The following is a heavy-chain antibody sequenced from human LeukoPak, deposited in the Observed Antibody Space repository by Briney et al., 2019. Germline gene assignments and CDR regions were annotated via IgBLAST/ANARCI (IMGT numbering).Heavy chain of an antibody. CDR2: ISSDGRST. V-gene: IGHV3-64*04. D-gene: IGHD5-12*01. J-gene: IGHJ4*02. CDR1: GFTFRNFA. CDR3: AREGGYDPFEY. Sequence: HTGGSLRLSCSASGFTFRNFAIHWVRQAPGKGLEYVSAISSDGRSTYYADSVKGRFTISRDNAKNTLYLQMNSLRAEDTAVYYCAREGGYDPFEYWGQGTLVTVSS.